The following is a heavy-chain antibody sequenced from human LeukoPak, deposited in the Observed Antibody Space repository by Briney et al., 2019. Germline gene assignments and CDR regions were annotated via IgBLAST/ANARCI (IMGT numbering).Heavy chain of an antibody. D-gene: IGHD1-26*01. CDR3: ARDLTVGARPDAFDI. V-gene: IGHV3-21*04. Sequence: GGSLRLSCAASGFTFSSYSMNWVRQAPGKGLEWVSSISSSSSYIYYADSVKGRFTISRDNAKNSLYLQMNSLRAEDTAVYYCARDLTVGARPDAFDIWGQGTMVTVSS. J-gene: IGHJ3*02. CDR2: ISSSSSYI. CDR1: GFTFSSYS.